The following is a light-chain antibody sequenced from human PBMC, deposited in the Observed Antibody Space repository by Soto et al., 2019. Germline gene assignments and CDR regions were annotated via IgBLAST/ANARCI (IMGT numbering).Light chain of an antibody. J-gene: IGKJ4*01. Sequence: DIQMTQSPSTLSASVGDRVTITCRASQNINSWLAWYQQKPGKAHKLLIYKASSLESGVPSRFSGSGSGTEFTLIIGSLQPDDFATYYCQQHNSYPLTFGGGTKVEIK. V-gene: IGKV1-5*03. CDR1: QNINSW. CDR2: KAS. CDR3: QQHNSYPLT.